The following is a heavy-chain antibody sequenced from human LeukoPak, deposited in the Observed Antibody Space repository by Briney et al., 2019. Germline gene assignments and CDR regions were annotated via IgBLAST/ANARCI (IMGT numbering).Heavy chain of an antibody. D-gene: IGHD2-2*01. J-gene: IGHJ6*02. Sequence: GGSLRLSCAASGFTFGSYGMHWVRQAPGKGLEWVAVIWYDGSNKYYADSVKGRFTISRDNSKNTLYLQMNSLRAEDTAVYYCARDREKYQLLRSYYYYYGMDVWGQGTTVTVSS. CDR1: GFTFGSYG. CDR3: ARDREKYQLLRSYYYYYGMDV. CDR2: IWYDGSNK. V-gene: IGHV3-33*01.